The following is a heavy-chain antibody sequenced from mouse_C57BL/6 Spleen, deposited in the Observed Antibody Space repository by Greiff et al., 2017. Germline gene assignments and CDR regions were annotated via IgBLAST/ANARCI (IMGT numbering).Heavy chain of an antibody. D-gene: IGHD2-4*01. J-gene: IGHJ4*01. CDR1: GYAFSSYW. V-gene: IGHV1-80*01. CDR2: IYPGDGDT. Sequence: VQLQQSGAELVKPGASVKISCKASGYAFSSYWMNWVKQRPGKGLEWIGQIYPGDGDTNYNGKFKGKATLTADKSSSTAYMQLSSLTAEDSAVYFCARSDDYDPYYAMDYWGQGTSVTVSS. CDR3: ARSDDYDPYYAMDY.